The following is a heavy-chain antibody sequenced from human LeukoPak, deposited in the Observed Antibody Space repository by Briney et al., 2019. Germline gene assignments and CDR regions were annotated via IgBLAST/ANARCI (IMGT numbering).Heavy chain of an antibody. CDR3: ARGGRWESYSAFDI. CDR1: GGPFSHYY. CDR2: ITHTRRT. J-gene: IGHJ3*02. Sequence: SETLSLTCAVSGGPFSHYYWNWIRQSPGKGLEWIGEITHTRRTNYNRVLRSRVTISVDTSRNQFSLKLRSMTAADTAVYYCARGGRWESYSAFDIWGQGTTVSVSS. V-gene: IGHV4-34*01. D-gene: IGHD1-26*01.